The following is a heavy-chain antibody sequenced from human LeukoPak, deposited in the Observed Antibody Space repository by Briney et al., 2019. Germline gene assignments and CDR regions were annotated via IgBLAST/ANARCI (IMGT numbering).Heavy chain of an antibody. J-gene: IGHJ4*02. D-gene: IGHD2-2*01. V-gene: IGHV3-30*02. Sequence: AGGSLRLSCAASGFTFSSYGMHWVRQAPGTGLEWVAFIRYDGSNKYYADSVKGRFTISRDNSKNTLYLQMNSLRAEDTAVYYCAKALGYCSSTSCHLDYWGQGTLVTVSS. CDR2: IRYDGSNK. CDR1: GFTFSSYG. CDR3: AKALGYCSSTSCHLDY.